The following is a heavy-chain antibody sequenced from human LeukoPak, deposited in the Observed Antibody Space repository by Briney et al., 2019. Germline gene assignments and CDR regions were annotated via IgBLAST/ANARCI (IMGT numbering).Heavy chain of an antibody. CDR1: GGSISSPSYY. CDR2: ISYSGST. CDR3: ARGSRRLADFHY. J-gene: IGHJ4*02. Sequence: SETLSLTCTVSGGSISSPSYYWGWIRQPPGKGLGWIGTISYSGSTYYNPSLQSRVTISVDTSKNQFSLELSSVTAADTAVYYCARGSRRLADFHYWGQGTLVTVSS. V-gene: IGHV4-39*01. D-gene: IGHD1-26*01.